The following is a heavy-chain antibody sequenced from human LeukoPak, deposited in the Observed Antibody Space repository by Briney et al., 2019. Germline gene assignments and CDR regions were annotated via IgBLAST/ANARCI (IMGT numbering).Heavy chain of an antibody. D-gene: IGHD3-22*01. V-gene: IGHV4-39*01. CDR3: ARQYYDSTGYYYFDY. Sequence: SETLSLTCSVSGGSITGSSYYWAWIRQPPGKGLEWIGSMYYSGSTYYNSSLKSRVAISEDTSKNQFSLKLTSVTAADTAVYYCARQYYDSTGYYYFDYWGQGTLVTVSS. CDR2: MYYSGST. J-gene: IGHJ4*02. CDR1: GGSITGSSYY.